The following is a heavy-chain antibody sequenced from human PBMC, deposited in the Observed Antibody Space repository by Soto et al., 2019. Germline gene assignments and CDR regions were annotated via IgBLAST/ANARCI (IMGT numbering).Heavy chain of an antibody. V-gene: IGHV1-2*02. CDR1: GYSFTGHY. J-gene: IGHJ4*02. D-gene: IGHD1-26*01. CDR2: IGPESGAT. Sequence: GASVKVSCKASGYSFTGHYIHWVRQAPEQGPEWMGGIGPESGATRYAQKFQGRVTMTMDTSITTVYMELNNLRPDDTAIYYCGRGRSGQIVVFYWGQGTPVTVSS. CDR3: GRGRSGQIVVFY.